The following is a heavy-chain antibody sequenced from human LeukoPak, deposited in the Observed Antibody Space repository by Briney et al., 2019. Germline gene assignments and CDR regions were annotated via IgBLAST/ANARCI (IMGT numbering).Heavy chain of an antibody. V-gene: IGHV4-34*01. Sequence: PSETLSLTCAVYGGSFSGNYWTLIRQTPGRGLEWIGDSSPTGDITGYNPSLKGRATISVDSSKNQFSLKLTSVTAADTGVYYCARVPDFIARPCDSWGPGTLVTVSS. CDR3: ARVPDFIARPCDS. D-gene: IGHD2-21*01. CDR1: GGSFSGNY. J-gene: IGHJ4*02. CDR2: SSPTGDIT.